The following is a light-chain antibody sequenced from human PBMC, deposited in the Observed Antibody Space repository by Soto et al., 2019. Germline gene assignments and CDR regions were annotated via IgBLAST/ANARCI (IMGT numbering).Light chain of an antibody. CDR1: RSDLAIYNY. CDR3: SSYTDSSNYV. Sequence: QSALTQPASVSGSPGQSITISCTGMRSDLAIYNYVSWYQQQPGKAPKLMIYQVTNRPSGVSNRFSGSRSGNTASLTISGLQAEDEADYYCSSYTDSSNYVFGTGTKVTVL. J-gene: IGLJ1*01. V-gene: IGLV2-14*01. CDR2: QVT.